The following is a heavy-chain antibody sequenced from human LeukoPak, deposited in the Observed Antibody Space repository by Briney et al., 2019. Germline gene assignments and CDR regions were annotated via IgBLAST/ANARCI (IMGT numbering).Heavy chain of an antibody. V-gene: IGHV3-64*01. D-gene: IGHD2-8*02. J-gene: IGHJ4*02. CDR2: ISSSGGST. CDR3: ARGPDVVLVSHWSFFDY. Sequence: PGGSLRLSCAASGFTFSSYAMHWVRQVPGKGLEYVSAISSSGGSTYYANSVKGRFTISRDNSKNTLYLQIGSLRTEDMAIYYCARGPDVVLVSHWSFFDYWGQGTLVTVSS. CDR1: GFTFSSYA.